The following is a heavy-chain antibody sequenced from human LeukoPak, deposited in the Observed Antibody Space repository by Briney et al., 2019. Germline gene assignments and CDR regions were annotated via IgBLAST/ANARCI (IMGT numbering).Heavy chain of an antibody. Sequence: GGSLRLSCAASGFTFSSYEMNWVRQAPGKGLEWVSCISSGGSTIYYADSVKGRFTISRDNAKNSLYLQMNSLRAEDTAVYYCARDSSYGGAPVWGKGTTVTVSS. CDR2: ISSGGSTI. D-gene: IGHD2-21*01. CDR3: ARDSSYGGAPV. CDR1: GFTFSSYE. J-gene: IGHJ6*04. V-gene: IGHV3-48*03.